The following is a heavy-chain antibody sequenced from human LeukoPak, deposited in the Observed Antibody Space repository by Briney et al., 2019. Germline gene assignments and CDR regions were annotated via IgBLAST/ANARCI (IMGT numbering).Heavy chain of an antibody. Sequence: GESLKISCKGSGDSFTSYWIGWVRQMPGKGLEWMGIIYPGDSDTRYSPSFQGQVTISADKSISTASLQWSSLKASDTAMYYCARLSAVPRGEFDYWGQGTLVTVSS. CDR3: ARLSAVPRGEFDY. CDR2: IYPGDSDT. CDR1: GDSFTSYW. V-gene: IGHV5-51*01. J-gene: IGHJ4*02. D-gene: IGHD3-16*01.